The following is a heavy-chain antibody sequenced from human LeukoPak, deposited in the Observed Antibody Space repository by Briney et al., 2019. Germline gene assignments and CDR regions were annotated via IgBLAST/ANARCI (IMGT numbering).Heavy chain of an antibody. CDR1: GFTVSSNY. J-gene: IGHJ4*02. CDR2: IYSGGST. V-gene: IGHV3-53*01. D-gene: IGHD1-26*01. Sequence: PAGSLRLSCAASGFTVSSNYMSWVRQAPGKGLEWVSVIYSGGSTYYADSVKGRFTISRDNSKNTLYLQMNSLRAEDTAVYYCAREGIVGAIDYWGQGTLVTVSS. CDR3: AREGIVGAIDY.